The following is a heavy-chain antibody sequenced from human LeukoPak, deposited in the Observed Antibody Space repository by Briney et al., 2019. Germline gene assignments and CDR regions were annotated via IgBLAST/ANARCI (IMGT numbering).Heavy chain of an antibody. J-gene: IGHJ4*02. CDR1: GGSFSGYY. V-gene: IGHV4-34*01. Sequence: PSETLSLTCAVYGGSFSGYYWSWIRQPPGKGLEWIGEINHSGSTNYNPSLKSRVTISVDTSKNQFSLKLSSVTAADTAVYYCGRGRGYCSSTSCSTHLDYWGQGTLVTVSS. D-gene: IGHD2-2*01. CDR2: INHSGST. CDR3: GRGRGYCSSTSCSTHLDY.